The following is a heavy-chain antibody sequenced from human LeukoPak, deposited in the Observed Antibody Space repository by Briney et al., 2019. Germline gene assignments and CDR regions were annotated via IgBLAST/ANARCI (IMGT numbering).Heavy chain of an antibody. CDR1: GFTFSRYA. J-gene: IGHJ4*02. CDR3: ARDGGYDFWSGYYQDY. V-gene: IGHV3-30-3*01. D-gene: IGHD3-3*01. CDR2: ISYDANIGSNI. Sequence: GRSLRLSCATSGFTFSRYAMHWVRQAPGKGLEWVALISYDANIGSNIYYADSVKGRFTISRDNSKNTLYLQMNSLRAEDTAVYYCARDGGYDFWSGYYQDYWGQGTLVTVSS.